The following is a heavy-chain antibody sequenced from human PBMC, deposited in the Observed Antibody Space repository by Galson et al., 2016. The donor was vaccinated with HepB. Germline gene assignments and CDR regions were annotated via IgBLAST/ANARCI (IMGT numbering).Heavy chain of an antibody. CDR3: ANAGYCSYLTCPLEH. J-gene: IGHJ1*01. CDR1: GFNFGTFA. D-gene: IGHD2-15*01. V-gene: IGHV3-23*01. Sequence: SLRLSCADSGFNFGTFAMTWVRQAPGKGLEWVSIISGSGDSTNYAESVKGRFTISRDNSISTLYLHMHSLRAEDPAVYYCANAGYCSYLTCPLEHWGQGTLVTVSS. CDR2: ISGSGDST.